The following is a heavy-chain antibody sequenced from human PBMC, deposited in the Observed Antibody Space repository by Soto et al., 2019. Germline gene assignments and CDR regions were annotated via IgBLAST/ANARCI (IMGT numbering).Heavy chain of an antibody. Sequence: GGSLRLSCAASGFTFSSYAMGCVRQGPGKGLERVAVDSIGRSTHYADSVRGRFTISRDNSQNTLSLQINSLTAEDTAVYFCAQLRDAGGHFDYWGQGALVTV. CDR1: GFTFSSYA. CDR3: AQLRDAGGHFDY. CDR2: DSIGRST. J-gene: IGHJ4*02. D-gene: IGHD6-6*01. V-gene: IGHV3-23*01.